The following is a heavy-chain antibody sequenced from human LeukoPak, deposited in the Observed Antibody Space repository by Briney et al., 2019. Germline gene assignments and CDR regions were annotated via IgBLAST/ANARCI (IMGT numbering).Heavy chain of an antibody. V-gene: IGHV3-23*01. D-gene: IGHD3-9*01. CDR1: GFTFSSYA. CDR3: AKERRYYDILTGYFPGVWFDP. Sequence: GGSLRLSCAASGFTFSSYAMSWVRQAPGKGLEWVSAISGSGGSTYYADSVKGRFTNSRDNSKNTLYLQMNSLRAEDTAVYYCAKERRYYDILTGYFPGVWFDPWGQGTLVTVSS. CDR2: ISGSGGST. J-gene: IGHJ5*02.